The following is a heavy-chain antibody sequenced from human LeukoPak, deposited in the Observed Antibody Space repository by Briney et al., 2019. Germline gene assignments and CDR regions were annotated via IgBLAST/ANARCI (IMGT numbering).Heavy chain of an antibody. D-gene: IGHD6-19*01. CDR2: IIPIFGTA. V-gene: IGHV1-69*06. Sequence: PWASVKVSCKASGGTFSSYAISWVRQAPGQGLEWMGGIIPIFGTANYAQKFQGRVTITADKSTSTAYMELSSLRFDDTAVYYCASLPETYSSGLYTVDYWGQGTLLTVSS. J-gene: IGHJ4*02. CDR1: GGTFSSYA. CDR3: ASLPETYSSGLYTVDY.